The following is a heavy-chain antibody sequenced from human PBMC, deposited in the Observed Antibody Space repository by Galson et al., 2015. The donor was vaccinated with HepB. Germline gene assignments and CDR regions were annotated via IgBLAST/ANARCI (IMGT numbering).Heavy chain of an antibody. CDR1: GFTFSSNA. CDR3: ARRGYCSSTSRMGCAFDI. J-gene: IGHJ3*02. Sequence: SLRLSCAASGFTFSSNAMHWVRQAPGKGLEWVAVVSYDGSKKYYADSVKGRFTISRDNSKNTLYLQMNSLRAEDTAVYYCARRGYCSSTSRMGCAFDIWGQGTMVTVSS. D-gene: IGHD2-2*01. CDR2: VSYDGSKK. V-gene: IGHV3-30*14.